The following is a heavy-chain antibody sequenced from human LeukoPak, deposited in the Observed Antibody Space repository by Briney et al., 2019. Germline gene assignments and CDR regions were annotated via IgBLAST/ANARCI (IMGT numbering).Heavy chain of an antibody. J-gene: IGHJ6*03. CDR1: GYTFTSYG. D-gene: IGHD2-2*02. CDR3: ARVAAEVVGVPGAIGFGWLRRDYYYMDV. CDR2: ISAYKGNT. V-gene: IGHV1-18*01. Sequence: ASVKVSCKASGYTFTSYGISWVRQAPGQELEWMGWISAYKGNTNYAQKLQGRVTMTTDTSTSTAYMELRSLRSDDTAVYYCARVAAEVVGVPGAIGFGWLRRDYYYMDVWGKGTTVTVSS.